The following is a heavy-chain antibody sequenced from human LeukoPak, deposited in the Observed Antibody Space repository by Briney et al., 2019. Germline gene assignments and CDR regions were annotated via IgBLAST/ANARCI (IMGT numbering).Heavy chain of an antibody. V-gene: IGHV3-33*01. Sequence: AEKSLRLSCAASGFTFCGYGMHWARQAPGKGLEWVAIIWNDGSHKYYADSVKGRFTISRDNSKNTLYLQMNSLSAEDTAVYYCARGRTFGSSTFFYGMDFWGQGTTVTVSS. CDR3: ARGRTFGSSTFFYGMDF. CDR2: IWNDGSHK. D-gene: IGHD2/OR15-2a*01. J-gene: IGHJ6*01. CDR1: GFTFCGYG.